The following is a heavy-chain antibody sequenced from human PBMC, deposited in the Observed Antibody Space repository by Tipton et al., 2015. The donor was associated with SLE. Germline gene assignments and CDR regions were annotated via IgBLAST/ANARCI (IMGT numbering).Heavy chain of an antibody. D-gene: IGHD2-15*01. CDR2: IYSAGST. Sequence: SLRLSCAASGFTFSSYAMSWVRQAPGKGLEWVSVIYSAGSTYYADSVKGRFTISRDDSKNTLYLQMNSLRAEDTALYYCAKGVSGGPAPRRYCWGQGTLVTVSS. CDR3: AKGVSGGPAPRRYC. V-gene: IGHV3-23*03. CDR1: GFTFSSYA. J-gene: IGHJ4*02.